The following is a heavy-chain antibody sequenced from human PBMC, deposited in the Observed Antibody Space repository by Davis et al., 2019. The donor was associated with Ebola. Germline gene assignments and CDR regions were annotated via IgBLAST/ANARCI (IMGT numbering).Heavy chain of an antibody. D-gene: IGHD3-16*02. CDR3: ARDGGYSGYPLHLGELSQGPYYYGMDV. Sequence: AASVKVSCKASGFTFTSSAMHWVRQAPGQGLEWMGRIIPILGIANYAQKFQGRVTITADKSTSTAYMELSSLRSEDTAVYYCARDGGYSGYPLHLGELSQGPYYYGMDVWGQGTTVTVS. CDR1: GFTFTSSA. V-gene: IGHV1-69*04. J-gene: IGHJ6*02. CDR2: IIPILGIA.